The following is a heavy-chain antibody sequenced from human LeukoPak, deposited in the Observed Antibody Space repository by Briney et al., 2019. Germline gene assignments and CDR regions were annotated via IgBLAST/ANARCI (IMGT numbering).Heavy chain of an antibody. CDR1: GYTFTSYG. V-gene: IGHV1-18*01. Sequence: ASVKVSCKASGYTFTSYGISWVRQAPGQGLEWMGWISAYNGNTNYAQKLQGRVTMTADTSTSTAYMELRSLRSDDTAVYYCARDGAYYYDSSGYYQFDYWGQGTLVTVSS. J-gene: IGHJ4*02. D-gene: IGHD3-22*01. CDR2: ISAYNGNT. CDR3: ARDGAYYYDSSGYYQFDY.